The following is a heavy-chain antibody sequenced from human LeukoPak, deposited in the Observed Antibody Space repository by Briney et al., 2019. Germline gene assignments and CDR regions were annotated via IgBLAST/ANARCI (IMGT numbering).Heavy chain of an antibody. D-gene: IGHD3-10*01. J-gene: IGHJ5*02. V-gene: IGHV4-39*07. CDR1: GGSLSYYSYY. CDR3: ARDGGFGDSEDWSDP. CDR2: NYYSGRS. Sequence: SETLSLTCTLSGGSLSYYSYYWGWVRQPPGKGLEWFVINYYSGRSYNNPSHQSRVTLSVATSKNQFSLKLTSVTAADTAGYYCARDGGFGDSEDWSDPSGQGTPVTASS.